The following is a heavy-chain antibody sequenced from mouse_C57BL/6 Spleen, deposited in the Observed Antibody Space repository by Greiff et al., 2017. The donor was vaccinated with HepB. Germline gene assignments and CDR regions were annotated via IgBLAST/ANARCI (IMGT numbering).Heavy chain of an antibody. CDR1: GFTFSDYG. CDR2: ISSGSSTI. J-gene: IGHJ3*01. D-gene: IGHD1-1*01. Sequence: EVMLVESGGGLVKPGGSLKLSCAASGFTFSDYGMHWVRQAPEKGLEWVAYISSGSSTIYYADTVKGRFTISRDNAKNTLFLQMTSLRSEDTAMYYCATGGSSSWFAYWGQGTLVTVSA. CDR3: ATGGSSSWFAY. V-gene: IGHV5-17*01.